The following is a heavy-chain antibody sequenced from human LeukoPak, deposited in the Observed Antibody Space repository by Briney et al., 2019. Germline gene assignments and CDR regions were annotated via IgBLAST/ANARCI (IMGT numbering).Heavy chain of an antibody. CDR1: GFTISSYS. CDR2: ISSSSSYI. Sequence: PGGSLRLSCAASGFTISSYSMNWVRQAPGKGLEWVSSISSSSSYIYYADSVKGRFTISRDNAKNSLYLQMNSLRAEDTAVYYCAPTLGGGWFDPWGQGTLVTVSS. D-gene: IGHD1-26*01. CDR3: APTLGGGWFDP. V-gene: IGHV3-21*01. J-gene: IGHJ5*02.